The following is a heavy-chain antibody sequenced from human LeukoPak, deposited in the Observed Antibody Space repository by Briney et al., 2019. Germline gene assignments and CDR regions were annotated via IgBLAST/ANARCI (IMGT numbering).Heavy chain of an antibody. Sequence: ASVKVSCKASGYTFTGYYMHWVRQAPGQGLEWMGWINPNSGGTNYAQKFQGWVTMTRDTSISTAYMELSRLRSGDTAVYYCARSLGYCSSTSCSAARGMDVWGKGTTVTVSS. CDR1: GYTFTGYY. CDR2: INPNSGGT. J-gene: IGHJ6*04. D-gene: IGHD2-2*01. CDR3: ARSLGYCSSTSCSAARGMDV. V-gene: IGHV1-2*04.